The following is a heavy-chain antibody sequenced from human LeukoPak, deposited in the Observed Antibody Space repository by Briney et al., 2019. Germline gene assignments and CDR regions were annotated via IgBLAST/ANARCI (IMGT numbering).Heavy chain of an antibody. D-gene: IGHD6-19*01. V-gene: IGHV2-26*01. CDR2: IFSNDEK. Sequence: SGPTLVNPTEALTLTCTVSGFSLSNARMGVSWIRQPPGKALEWLAHIFSNDEKSYSTSLKSRLTISKDTSKSQVVLTMTNMDTVDTATYYCARESIAVAGTRTDAFDIWGQGTMVTVSS. CDR3: ARESIAVAGTRTDAFDI. CDR1: GFSLSNARMG. J-gene: IGHJ3*02.